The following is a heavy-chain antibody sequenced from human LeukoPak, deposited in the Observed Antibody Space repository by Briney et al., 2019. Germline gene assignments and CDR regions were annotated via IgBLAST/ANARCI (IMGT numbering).Heavy chain of an antibody. V-gene: IGHV3-21*01. CDR3: ARDGWYNWNPDAFDI. CDR2: ISSSSSYI. CDR1: GFTFSSYS. Sequence: PGGSLRLSCAASGFTFSSYSMNWVRQAPGKGLEWVSSISSSSSYIYYADSVKGRFTISRDNAKNSLYLQMNSLRAEDTAVYYCARDGWYNWNPDAFDIWGQGTMVTVSS. J-gene: IGHJ3*02. D-gene: IGHD1-20*01.